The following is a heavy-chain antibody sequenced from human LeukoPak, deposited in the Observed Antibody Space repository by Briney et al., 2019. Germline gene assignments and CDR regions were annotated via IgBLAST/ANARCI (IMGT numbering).Heavy chain of an antibody. CDR1: GFTVSSNY. CDR3: ARVKVQLWYYFDY. J-gene: IGHJ4*02. D-gene: IGHD5-18*01. CDR2: IYSGGST. V-gene: IGHV3-66*01. Sequence: GGSLRLSCAASGFTVSSNYMSWVRQAPGKGLEWVSVIYSGGSTYYADSVKGRFTISRDNSKNTLYLQMNSLRAEDTAVYYCARVKVQLWYYFDYWGQGTPVTVSS.